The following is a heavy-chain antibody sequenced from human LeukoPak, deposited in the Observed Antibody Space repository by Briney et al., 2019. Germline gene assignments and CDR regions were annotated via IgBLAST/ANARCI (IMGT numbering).Heavy chain of an antibody. V-gene: IGHV4-59*11. CDR3: ARGGKMATKYFQH. CDR2: VYYTGST. D-gene: IGHD5-24*01. J-gene: IGHJ1*01. CDR1: GGSISSHY. Sequence: PSETLSLTCTVSGGSISSHYWSWIRQPPGKGLEWIGYVYYTGSTIYNPSLKSRVTISVDTSKNQFSLKLSSVTAADTAVYYCARGGKMATKYFQHWGQGTLVTVSS.